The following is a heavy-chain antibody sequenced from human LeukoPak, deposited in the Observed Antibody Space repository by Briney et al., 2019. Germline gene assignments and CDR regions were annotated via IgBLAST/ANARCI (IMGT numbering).Heavy chain of an antibody. CDR1: GFTFSSYS. Sequence: KTGGSLRLSCAASGFTFSSYSMNWVRQAPGKGLEWVSSISSSSSYIYYADSVKGRFTISRDNAKNSLYLQMNSLRAEDTAVYYCALPPGLNWFDPWGQGTLVTVSS. CDR2: ISSSSSYI. CDR3: ALPPGLNWFDP. J-gene: IGHJ5*02. V-gene: IGHV3-21*01.